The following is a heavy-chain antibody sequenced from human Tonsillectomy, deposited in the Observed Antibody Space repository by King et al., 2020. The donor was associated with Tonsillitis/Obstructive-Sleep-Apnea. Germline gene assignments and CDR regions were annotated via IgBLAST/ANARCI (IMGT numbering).Heavy chain of an antibody. CDR2: IYWDDDK. CDR1: GFSLSTSGVG. CDR3: AHQTCRSWRRSGCYPGHWFDR. J-gene: IGHJ5*02. V-gene: IGHV2-5*02. D-gene: IGHD4/OR15-4a*01. Sequence: ITLKESGPTLVNPTQTLTLTCTFSGFSLSTSGVGVAWIRQPPGKALEWLALIYWDDDKRYSPSLESRLTITKDTSKNQVVLTMTNMDPVDTATYFCAHQTCRSWRRSGCYPGHWFDRGGEGTLVTVSS.